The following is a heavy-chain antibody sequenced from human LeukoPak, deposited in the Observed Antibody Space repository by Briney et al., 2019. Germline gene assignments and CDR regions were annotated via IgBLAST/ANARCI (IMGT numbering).Heavy chain of an antibody. Sequence: GRSLRLSCAASGFTFDDYAMHWVRQAPGKGLEWVSGISWNSGSIGYADSVKGRFTISRNNAKNSLYLQINSLRAEDMALYYCAKDKSTNPYYFDYWGQGTLVTVSS. D-gene: IGHD2-2*01. CDR1: GFTFDDYA. CDR2: ISWNSGSI. J-gene: IGHJ4*02. CDR3: AKDKSTNPYYFDY. V-gene: IGHV3-9*03.